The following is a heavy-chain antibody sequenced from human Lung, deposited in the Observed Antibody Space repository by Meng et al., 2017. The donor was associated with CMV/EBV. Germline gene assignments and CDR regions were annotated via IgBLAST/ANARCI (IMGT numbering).Heavy chain of an antibody. CDR2: INWDGTST. CDR1: GFSFDDFA. Sequence: EVQLVESGGVVVQPWGSLSLSCAGSGFSFDDFAMHWVRQAPGKGLEWVSHINWDGTSTYYADSVKGRFIISRDNIRNLLYLQMNSLTVEDSALYYCTKGRTREYFQHWGQGTLVTVSS. J-gene: IGHJ1*01. CDR3: TKGRTREYFQH. V-gene: IGHV3-43D*03.